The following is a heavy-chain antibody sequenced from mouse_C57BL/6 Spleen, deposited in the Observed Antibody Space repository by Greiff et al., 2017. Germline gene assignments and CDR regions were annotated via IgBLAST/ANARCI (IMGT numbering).Heavy chain of an antibody. D-gene: IGHD3-3*01. CDR1: GYAFSSSW. J-gene: IGHJ3*01. CDR2: LYPGDGDT. CDR3: AQLWCAY. Sequence: VQLQQSGPELVKPGASVKISCKASGYAFSSSWMNWVKQRPGKGLEWIGRLYPGDGDTNYNGKFKGKATLTADKSSSTAYMQLSSLTSEDSAVYFCAQLWCAYWGQGTLVTVSA. V-gene: IGHV1-82*01.